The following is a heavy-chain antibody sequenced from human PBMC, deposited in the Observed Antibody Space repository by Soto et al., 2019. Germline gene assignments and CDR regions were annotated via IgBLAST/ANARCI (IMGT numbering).Heavy chain of an antibody. CDR1: GFTFSSYS. CDR3: ARDRPAIYGSGRHYGMDV. Sequence: PGGSLRLSCAASGFTFSSYSMNWVRQAPGKGLEWVSYISSSSSTIYYADSVKGRFTISRDNAKNSLYLQMNSLRDEDTAVYYCARDRPAIYGSGRHYGMDVWGQGTTVTVSS. CDR2: ISSSSSTI. J-gene: IGHJ6*02. D-gene: IGHD3-10*01. V-gene: IGHV3-48*02.